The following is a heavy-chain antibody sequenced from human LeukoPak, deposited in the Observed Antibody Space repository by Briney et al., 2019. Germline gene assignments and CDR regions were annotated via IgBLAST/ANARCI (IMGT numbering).Heavy chain of an antibody. Sequence: PSETLSLTCAVYGGSFSGYYWSWIRQPPGKGLEWIGEINHSGSTNYNPSLKSRVTISVDTSKNQFSLKLSSVTAADTAVYYCARDRFWNLAETFDYWGQGTLVTVSS. D-gene: IGHD3-3*01. J-gene: IGHJ4*02. CDR2: INHSGST. CDR1: GGSFSGYY. V-gene: IGHV4-34*01. CDR3: ARDRFWNLAETFDY.